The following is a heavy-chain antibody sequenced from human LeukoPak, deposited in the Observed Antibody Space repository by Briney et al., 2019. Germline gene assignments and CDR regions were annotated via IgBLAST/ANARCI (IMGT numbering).Heavy chain of an antibody. CDR2: IKQDGSDK. V-gene: IGHV3-7*04. CDR3: ARGDSSSFWFDP. CDR1: GFTFSSYG. J-gene: IGHJ5*02. Sequence: GGSLRLSCAASGFTFSSYGMHWVRQAPGKGLEWVGNIKQDGSDKNYMDSVKGRFTISRDNTKNSVYLQMSGLRAEDTAVYYCARGDSSSFWFDPWGQGTLVTVSS. D-gene: IGHD6-13*01.